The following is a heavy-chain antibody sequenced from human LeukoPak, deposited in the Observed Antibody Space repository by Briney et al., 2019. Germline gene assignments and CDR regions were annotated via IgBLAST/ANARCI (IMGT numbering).Heavy chain of an antibody. J-gene: IGHJ5*02. Sequence: SETLSLTCTASGGSITSYFWTWIRQPPGKGLEWIGYIHSSGSTKYNPSLMSRGTTSVDTSKNQFSLRVNSVTAADTAVYFCAGEGGTNTVGPIVPWGQGTLVTVSS. CDR2: IHSSGST. CDR3: AGEGGTNTVGPIVP. V-gene: IGHV4-59*01. CDR1: GGSITSYF. D-gene: IGHD1/OR15-1a*01.